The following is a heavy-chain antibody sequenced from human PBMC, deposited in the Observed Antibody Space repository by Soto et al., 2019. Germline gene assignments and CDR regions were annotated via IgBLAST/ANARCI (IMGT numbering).Heavy chain of an antibody. Sequence: QKYLVESGGGVVQPGASLRLSCVASGSIFSGYGMHWVRQAPGKGLEWVAVIWYDGSNKYYADSVKGRFTISRDNSKNMLYLQMDSLRAEDTAVYYCARDGIGGTVFRGFCDYWGQGTLVTVSS. CDR3: ARDGIGGTVFRGFCDY. CDR2: IWYDGSNK. V-gene: IGHV3-33*01. D-gene: IGHD1-7*01. J-gene: IGHJ4*02. CDR1: GSIFSGYG.